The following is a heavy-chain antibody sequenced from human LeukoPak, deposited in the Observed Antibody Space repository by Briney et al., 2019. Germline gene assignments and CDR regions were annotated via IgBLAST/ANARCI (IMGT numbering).Heavy chain of an antibody. J-gene: IGHJ4*02. CDR1: GGTFSSYA. CDR2: IIPIFGTA. D-gene: IGHD5-12*01. Sequence: GASVKVSCTASGGTFSSYAISWVRQAPGQGLEWMGGIIPIFGTANYAQKFQGRVTITADESTSTAYMELSSLRSEDTAVYYCARDTGGYDWRFDYWGQGTLVTVSS. CDR3: ARDTGGYDWRFDY. V-gene: IGHV1-69*13.